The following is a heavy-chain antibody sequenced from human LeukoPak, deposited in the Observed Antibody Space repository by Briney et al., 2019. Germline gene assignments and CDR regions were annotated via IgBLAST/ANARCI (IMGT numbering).Heavy chain of an antibody. CDR2: ISAYNGNA. V-gene: IGHV1-18*01. J-gene: IGHJ3*02. CDR1: GYTFTSYG. D-gene: IGHD3-3*01. CDR3: ARDLAPYYDFWSGYYRGFDAFDI. Sequence: RRASVKVSCKASGYTFTSYGISWVRQAPGQGLEWMGWISAYNGNANYAQKLQGRVTMTTDTSASTAYMELRSLRSDDTAVYYCARDLAPYYDFWSGYYRGFDAFDIWGQGTMVTVSS.